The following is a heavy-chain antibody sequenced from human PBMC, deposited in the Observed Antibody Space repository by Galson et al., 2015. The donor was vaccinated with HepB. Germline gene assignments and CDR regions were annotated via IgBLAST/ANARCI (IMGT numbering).Heavy chain of an antibody. V-gene: IGHV3-7*03. CDR3: ARDLPLIAVAGSSDY. J-gene: IGHJ4*02. Sequence: SLRLSCAASGFTFSSYWMSWVRQAPGKGLEWVAYIKQDGSEKYYVDSVKGRFTISRDNAKNSLYLQMNSLRAEDTAVYYCARDLPLIAVAGSSDYWGQGTLVTVSS. D-gene: IGHD6-19*01. CDR2: IKQDGSEK. CDR1: GFTFSSYW.